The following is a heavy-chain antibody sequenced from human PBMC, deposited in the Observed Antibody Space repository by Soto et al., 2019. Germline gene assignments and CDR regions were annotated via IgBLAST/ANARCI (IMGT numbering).Heavy chain of an antibody. CDR1: GGTFSSYT. CDR2: LIPILGIA. D-gene: IGHD1-26*01. CDR3: ATGVGADYWFAP. J-gene: IGHJ5*02. Sequence: QVQLVQSGAEVKKPGSSVKVSCKASGGTFSSYTISWVRQAPGQGLEWMGRLIPILGIANYAQKFQGRVTIPADKSTSTAYMELSSLRSEDTAVYYCATGVGADYWFAPWGQGTLVTVSS. V-gene: IGHV1-69*02.